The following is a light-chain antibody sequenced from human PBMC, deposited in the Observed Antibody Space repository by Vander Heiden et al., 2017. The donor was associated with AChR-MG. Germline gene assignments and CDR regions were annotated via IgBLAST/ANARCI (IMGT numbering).Light chain of an antibody. J-gene: IGKJ1*01. CDR1: QAISNY. Sequence: IQMTHSPSSPSASVGDRVTITCRPSQAISNYLAWFQQKPGKAPTPLIYAASSLQSGVPAKFSGSGSGTDFTLTISNLQPEDFAAYYCQQDNSYPRTFGQGTKVEIK. CDR3: QQDNSYPRT. V-gene: IGKV1-16*02. CDR2: AAS.